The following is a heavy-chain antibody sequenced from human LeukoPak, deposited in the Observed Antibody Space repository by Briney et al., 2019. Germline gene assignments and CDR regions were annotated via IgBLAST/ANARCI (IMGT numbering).Heavy chain of an antibody. CDR2: ISSSSSTI. V-gene: IGHV3-48*01. CDR3: ARDLNSGSYSSGY. J-gene: IGHJ4*02. CDR1: GFSFDRFG. Sequence: SGGSLRLSCAASGFSFDRFGMSWVRQAPGKGLEWVSYISSSSSTIYYADSVKGRFTISRDNAKNSLYLQMNSLRAEDTAVYYCARDLNSGSYSSGYWGQGTLVTVSS. D-gene: IGHD1-26*01.